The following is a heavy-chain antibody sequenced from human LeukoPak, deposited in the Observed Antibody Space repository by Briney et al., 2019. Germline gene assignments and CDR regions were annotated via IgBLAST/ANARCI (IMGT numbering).Heavy chain of an antibody. Sequence: TGGSLRLSCAASGFTFSSYGMHWVRQAPGKGLEWVAVISYDGSNKYYADSVKGRFTISRDNSKNTLYLQMNSLRVEDTAVYYCARATYCGSDCYKGFDYWGQGTLVTVSS. CDR1: GFTFSSYG. J-gene: IGHJ4*02. V-gene: IGHV3-30*03. CDR2: ISYDGSNK. CDR3: ARATYCGSDCYKGFDY. D-gene: IGHD2-21*02.